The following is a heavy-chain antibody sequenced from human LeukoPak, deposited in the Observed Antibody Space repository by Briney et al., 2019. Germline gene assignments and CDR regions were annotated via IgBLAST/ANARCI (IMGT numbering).Heavy chain of an antibody. CDR3: ASSPANYGLYYYYYMDV. CDR1: GGSISSYY. V-gene: IGHV4-59*01. CDR2: IYYGGST. Sequence: PSEALSLTCTVSGGSISSYYWSWIRQPPGKGLEWMGYIYYGGSTNYNPSLKSRVTISVDTSKNQFSLKLSSVTAADTAVYYCASSPANYGLYYYYYMDVWGKGTTVTVSS. J-gene: IGHJ6*03. D-gene: IGHD4/OR15-4a*01.